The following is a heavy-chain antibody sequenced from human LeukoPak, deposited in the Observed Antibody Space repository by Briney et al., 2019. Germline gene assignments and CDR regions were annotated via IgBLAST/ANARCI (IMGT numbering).Heavy chain of an antibody. V-gene: IGHV1-69*05. CDR3: ARRTNYGDYGFDY. Sequence: ASVKVSCKASGGTFSSYAISWVRQAPGQGLEWMGRIIPIFGTANYAQKFQGRVTITTDESTSTAYMELSSLRSEDTAVYYCARRTNYGDYGFDYWGQGTLVTVSS. CDR1: GGTFSSYA. J-gene: IGHJ4*02. D-gene: IGHD4-17*01. CDR2: IIPIFGTA.